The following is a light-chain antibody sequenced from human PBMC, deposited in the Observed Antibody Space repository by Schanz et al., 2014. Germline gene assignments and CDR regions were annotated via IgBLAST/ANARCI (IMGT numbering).Light chain of an antibody. V-gene: IGLV2-14*01. Sequence: QSALTQPASVSGSPGQSITISCTGTSSDVGGYNYVSWYQQHPGKAPKLMIYDVNNRPSGVSNRFSGSKSGNTASLTISGLQAEDEADYYCGSYAGNINWVFGGGTKLTVL. CDR1: SSDVGGYNY. J-gene: IGLJ3*02. CDR3: GSYAGNINWV. CDR2: DVN.